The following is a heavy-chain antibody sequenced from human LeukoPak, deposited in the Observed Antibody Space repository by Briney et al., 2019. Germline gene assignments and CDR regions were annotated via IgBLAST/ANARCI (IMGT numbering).Heavy chain of an antibody. D-gene: IGHD3-22*01. CDR2: LYTSGST. CDR1: GGSITDYH. Sequence: SENLSLTCTVSGGSITDYHWIWIRQPAGKGLEWIGRLYTSGSTNYNPSLKSRVSMSVDTSKKQFSLRLSSVTAADTAIYYCASDYFDRTGYYGFIYWGQGSLVTISS. V-gene: IGHV4-4*07. J-gene: IGHJ4*02. CDR3: ASDYFDRTGYYGFIY.